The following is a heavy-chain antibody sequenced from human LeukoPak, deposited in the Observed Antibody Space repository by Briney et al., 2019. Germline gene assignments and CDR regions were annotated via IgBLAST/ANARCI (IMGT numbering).Heavy chain of an antibody. J-gene: IGHJ6*02. V-gene: IGHV3-23*01. D-gene: IGHD3-22*01. CDR3: AKCYDSSGYYYVGPYYYYGMDV. CDR2: ISGSGGST. Sequence: PGGSLRLSCAASGFTFSSYSMNWVRQAPGKGLEWVSAISGSGGSTYYADSVKGRFTISRDNSKNTLYLQMNSLRAEDTAVYYCAKCYDSSGYYYVGPYYYYGMDVWGQGTTVTVSS. CDR1: GFTFSSYS.